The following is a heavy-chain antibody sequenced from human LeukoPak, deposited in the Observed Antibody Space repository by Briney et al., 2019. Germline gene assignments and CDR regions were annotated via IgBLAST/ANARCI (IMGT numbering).Heavy chain of an antibody. CDR1: GFIFSDRY. CDR3: AKEGYSGYYAFDI. V-gene: IGHV3-11*05. J-gene: IGHJ3*02. D-gene: IGHD5-12*01. Sequence: ESLRLSCAASGFIFSDRYMSWIRQAPGKGLEWVSYISTSGSYTNYADSVKGRFTISRDNAKNSLHLQMNSLRADDTAMYYCAKEGYSGYYAFDIWGQGTMVTVSS. CDR2: ISTSGSYT.